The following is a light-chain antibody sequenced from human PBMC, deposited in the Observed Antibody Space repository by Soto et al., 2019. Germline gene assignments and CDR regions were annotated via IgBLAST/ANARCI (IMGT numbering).Light chain of an antibody. CDR2: DAS. CDR3: QQRSNWPLLT. CDR1: QSVSNY. J-gene: IGKJ4*01. V-gene: IGKV3-11*01. Sequence: EIVLTQSPATLSLSPGERATLSCRASQSVSNYLAWYQQKPGQAPRLLIYDASNRATGIPARFSGSGSGTDFTLTISSLEPEEFAVYYCQQRSNWPLLTFGGGTKVEI.